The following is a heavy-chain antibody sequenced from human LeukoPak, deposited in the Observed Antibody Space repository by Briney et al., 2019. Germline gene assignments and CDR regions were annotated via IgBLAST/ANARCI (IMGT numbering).Heavy chain of an antibody. D-gene: IGHD4-17*01. J-gene: IGHJ4*02. V-gene: IGHV3-23*01. CDR2: ISGSGAVT. CDR1: GFTFTSYA. Sequence: GGSLRLSCAASGFTFTSYAMSWVRQAPGKGLEWVSGISGSGAVTYYADSVKGRFTISRDTSKNTLYLQMSSLRAEVTALYYCARDRYGDYSADSWGQGTLVTVSS. CDR3: ARDRYGDYSADS.